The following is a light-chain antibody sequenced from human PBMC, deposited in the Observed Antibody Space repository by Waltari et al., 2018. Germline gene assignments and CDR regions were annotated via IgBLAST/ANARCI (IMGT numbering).Light chain of an antibody. CDR1: QGVGTA. J-gene: IGKJ1*01. CDR2: DAS. Sequence: SCRSSQGVGTALSGYQQKPRQAARLLLYDASRSATSIPDRFSGSESGTDFSLTISRVKPKDFAVFYCQMYVRLPVTFGHGTKVEVK. CDR3: QMYVRLPVT. V-gene: IGKV3-20*01.